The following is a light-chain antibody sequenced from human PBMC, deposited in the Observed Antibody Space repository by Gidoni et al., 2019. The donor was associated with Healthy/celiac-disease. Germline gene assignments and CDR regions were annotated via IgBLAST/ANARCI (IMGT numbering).Light chain of an antibody. CDR2: DAS. J-gene: IGKJ1*01. CDR1: QSVRSY. V-gene: IGKV3-11*01. Sequence: EIVLTQSPATLSLSPGERATLSCRARQSVRSYVAWSQQTPGQAPRLLIYDASNRATGIPARFRGSGSGTDFTLSISSLAPEDFAVYYCQQRSNWPPWTFGQGTKVEIK. CDR3: QQRSNWPPWT.